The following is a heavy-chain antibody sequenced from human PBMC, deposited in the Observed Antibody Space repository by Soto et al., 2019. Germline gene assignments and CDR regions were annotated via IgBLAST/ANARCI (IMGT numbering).Heavy chain of an antibody. CDR1: GESISSSSYY. CDR2: IYYSGRT. V-gene: IGHV4-39*01. J-gene: IGHJ4*02. D-gene: IGHD2-21*02. CDR3: ARQRTTVVTQAYFDH. Sequence: XETLSFTCIVSGESISSSSYYWGWIRQPPGKGLEWIGSIYYSGRTYYNPSLKSRVTISIDTSKNQFSLKLSSVTATDTAVYYCARQRTTVVTQAYFDHWGQGALVTSPQ.